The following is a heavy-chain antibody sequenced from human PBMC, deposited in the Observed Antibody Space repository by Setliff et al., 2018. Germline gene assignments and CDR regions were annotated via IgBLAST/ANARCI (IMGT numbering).Heavy chain of an antibody. CDR3: ARGYCGDCYSYLGS. CDR2: ISHSNTYI. J-gene: IGHJ5*02. D-gene: IGHD2-21*02. V-gene: IGHV3-21*01. CDR1: GFVFSTYD. Sequence: GGSLRLSCAASGFVFSTYDMNWVRQAPGKGLEWVSSISHSNTYIYYADSVKGRFTISRDNATNSLYLQMDSLRVEDTAVYYCARGYCGDCYSYLGSWGQGTLVTVSS.